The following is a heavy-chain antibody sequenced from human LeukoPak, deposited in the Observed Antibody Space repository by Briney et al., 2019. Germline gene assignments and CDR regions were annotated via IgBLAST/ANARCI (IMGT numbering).Heavy chain of an antibody. Sequence: SETLSLTCAVSGGSISSSNWWSWVRQPPGKGLEWIGEIYHSGSTNYNPSLKSRVTISVDKSKNQFSLKLSSVTAADTAVYYCARRGRVAAARGGNWFDPWGQGTLVTVSS. V-gene: IGHV4-4*02. J-gene: IGHJ5*02. D-gene: IGHD6-13*01. CDR3: ARRGRVAAARGGNWFDP. CDR1: GGSISSSNW. CDR2: IYHSGST.